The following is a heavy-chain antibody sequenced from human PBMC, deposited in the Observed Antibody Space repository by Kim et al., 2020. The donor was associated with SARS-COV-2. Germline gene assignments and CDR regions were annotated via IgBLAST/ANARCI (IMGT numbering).Heavy chain of an antibody. J-gene: IGHJ4*02. V-gene: IGHV3-11*04. Sequence: DSVKGRFTISRDNAKNSLYLQMNSLRAEDTAVYYCARDVTEWLPEYYFDYWGQGTLVTVSS. D-gene: IGHD3-3*01. CDR3: ARDVTEWLPEYYFDY.